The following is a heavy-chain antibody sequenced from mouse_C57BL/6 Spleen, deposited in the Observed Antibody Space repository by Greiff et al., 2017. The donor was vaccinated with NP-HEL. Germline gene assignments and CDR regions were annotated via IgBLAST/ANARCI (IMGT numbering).Heavy chain of an antibody. CDR3: AHYYGSRGYFDY. V-gene: IGHV3-8*01. Sequence: EVKLVESGPGLAKPSQTLSLTCSVTGYSITSDYWNWIRKFPGNKLEYMGYISYSGSTYYNPSLKSRISITRDTSKNQYYLQLNSVTTDDTASYYCAHYYGSRGYFDYWGQGTTLTVSS. CDR2: ISYSGST. D-gene: IGHD1-1*01. J-gene: IGHJ2*01. CDR1: GYSITSDY.